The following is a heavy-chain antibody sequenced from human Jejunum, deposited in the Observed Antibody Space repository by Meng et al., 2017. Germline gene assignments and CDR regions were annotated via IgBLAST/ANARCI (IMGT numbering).Heavy chain of an antibody. V-gene: IGHV4-4*02. CDR1: GGAVRSPDW. CDR2: ISRSGRA. D-gene: IGHD1/OR15-1a*01. Sequence: VEQEELGRGVVRVWRTLDLSCVATGGAVRSPDWWSLVRQPQWKGLEWMGEISRSGRANYNPSLKGRVTISLDRSMNLFSLKLDSVTAADAAVYYCARDPRTNWESRFFDNWGQGTLVTVSS. J-gene: IGHJ4*02. CDR3: ARDPRTNWESRFFDN.